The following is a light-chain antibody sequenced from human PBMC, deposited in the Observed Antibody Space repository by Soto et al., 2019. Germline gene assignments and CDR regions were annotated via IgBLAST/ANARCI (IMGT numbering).Light chain of an antibody. J-gene: IGKJ1*01. V-gene: IGKV1-39*01. CDR2: AAS. Sequence: DIQMTQSPSSLSASVGDRVTITCRASQSISSYLNWYQQKPGKAPKLLIYAASSLQSGVPSRFSGSASGTDFTLTISSLQPDDFATYYCQHYNSYSEAFGQGTKV. CDR3: QHYNSYSEA. CDR1: QSISSY.